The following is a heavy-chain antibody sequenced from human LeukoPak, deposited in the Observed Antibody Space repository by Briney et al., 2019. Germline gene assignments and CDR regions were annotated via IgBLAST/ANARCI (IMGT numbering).Heavy chain of an antibody. CDR3: ARRTAAIRYYYYYYMDV. Sequence: SETLSLTCAVYGGSFSGYYWSWIRQPPGKGLEWIGEINHSGSTNYNPSLKSRVTISVDTSKNQFSLKLSSVTAADTAVYYCARRTAAIRYYYYYYMDVWGKGTTVTISS. CDR1: GGSFSGYY. J-gene: IGHJ6*03. V-gene: IGHV4-34*01. D-gene: IGHD2-2*02. CDR2: INHSGST.